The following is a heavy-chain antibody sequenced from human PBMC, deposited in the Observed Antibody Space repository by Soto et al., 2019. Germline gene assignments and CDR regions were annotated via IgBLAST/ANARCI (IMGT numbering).Heavy chain of an antibody. V-gene: IGHV4-59*01. CDR3: ARSVAVPGSHIDY. CDR2: VYYTGST. D-gene: IGHD3-10*01. CDR1: GGSISGSY. J-gene: IGHJ4*02. Sequence: SETLSLTCIVSGGSISGSYWSWIRQSPGKGLEWLGYVYYTGSTNYSPSLRSRVSISVDTSKNEFSLRLSSVTAADTAVYFCARSVAVPGSHIDYWGQGTQVTVSS.